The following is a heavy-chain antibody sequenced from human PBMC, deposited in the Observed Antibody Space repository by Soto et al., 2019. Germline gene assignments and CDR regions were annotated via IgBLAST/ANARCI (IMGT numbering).Heavy chain of an antibody. J-gene: IGHJ4*02. V-gene: IGHV4-4*08. Sequence: QVQLQESGPGLVKPSETLSLTCAVSGGSLTGQHWSWIRQPPGKGLEWIGQIVNSGIARYNPSLQRRVAISIDPSKNHFALRLSSVTSGDTAVYYCASYLEGNGGRASWGQGHLVTVSS. CDR2: IVNSGIA. CDR1: GGSLTGQH. D-gene: IGHD4-17*01. CDR3: ASYLEGNGGRAS.